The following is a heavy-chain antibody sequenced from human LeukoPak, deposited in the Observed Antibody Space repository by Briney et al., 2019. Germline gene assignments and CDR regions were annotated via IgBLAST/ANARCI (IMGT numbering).Heavy chain of an antibody. CDR2: IIPILGIA. V-gene: IGHV1-69*04. CDR1: GYTFTSYG. D-gene: IGHD2-21*02. CDR3: AVGVYCGGDCPSGQGMDV. Sequence: ASVKVSCKASGYTFTSYGISWVRQAPGQGLEWMGRIIPILGIANYAQKFQGRVTITADKSTSTAYMELSSLRSEDTAVYYCAVGVYCGGDCPSGQGMDVWGQGTTVTVSS. J-gene: IGHJ6*02.